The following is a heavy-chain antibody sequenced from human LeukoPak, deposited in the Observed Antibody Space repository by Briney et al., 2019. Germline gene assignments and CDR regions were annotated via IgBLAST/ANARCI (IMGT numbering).Heavy chain of an antibody. D-gene: IGHD3-3*01. CDR1: GVTLSSYA. CDR3: AKDRFLEWLLRTYYFDY. Sequence: GGSLRLSCAASGVTLSSYAMSWVRQAPGKGLEWVSAISGSGGSTYYADSVKGRFTISRDNSKNTLYLQMNSLRAEDTAVYYCAKDRFLEWLLRTYYFDYWGQGTLVTVSS. CDR2: ISGSGGST. V-gene: IGHV3-23*01. J-gene: IGHJ4*02.